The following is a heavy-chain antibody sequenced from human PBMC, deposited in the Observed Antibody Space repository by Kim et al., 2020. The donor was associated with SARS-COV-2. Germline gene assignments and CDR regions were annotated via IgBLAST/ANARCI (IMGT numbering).Heavy chain of an antibody. D-gene: IGHD1-7*01. CDR2: IIPIFGTA. CDR3: ASPSGTTSRNYGMDV. J-gene: IGHJ6*02. V-gene: IGHV1-69*13. Sequence: SVKVSCKAPGGTFSSYSISWVRQAPGQGLEWMGGIIPIFGTANYAQKFQGRVTITADESTSTAYMELSSLRSEDTAVYYCASPSGTTSRNYGMDVWGQGTTVTVSS. CDR1: GGTFSSYS.